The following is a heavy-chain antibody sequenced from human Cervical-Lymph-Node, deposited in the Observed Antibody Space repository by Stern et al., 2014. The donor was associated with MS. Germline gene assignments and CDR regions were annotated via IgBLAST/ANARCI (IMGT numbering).Heavy chain of an antibody. D-gene: IGHD3-10*02. Sequence: VQLVQSGAEVKKPGGSLKISCKASGYSFTTYWIGGVGQLPGKGLEWMGVIFDGYSHIRYGPSFQGHVTISADKSLSTAFLQWSSLKASVTAMYYCARLESGYYVSADSWGQGTLVTVSS. CDR2: IFDGYSHI. CDR3: ARLESGYYVSADS. CDR1: GYSFTTYW. V-gene: IGHV5-51*03. J-gene: IGHJ4*02.